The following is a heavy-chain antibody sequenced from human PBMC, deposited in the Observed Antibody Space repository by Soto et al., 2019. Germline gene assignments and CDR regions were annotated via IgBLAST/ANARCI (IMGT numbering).Heavy chain of an antibody. Sequence: TSETLSLTCAVYGGSFSGYYWSWIRQPPGKGLEWIGEINHSGSTNYNPSLKSLVTISVDTSKNQFSLKLSSVTAAVTAVYYCARGRLRSPGNWFDPWGQGTLVTVSS. CDR2: INHSGST. D-gene: IGHD3-3*01. J-gene: IGHJ5*02. CDR3: ARGRLRSPGNWFDP. V-gene: IGHV4-34*01. CDR1: GGSFSGYY.